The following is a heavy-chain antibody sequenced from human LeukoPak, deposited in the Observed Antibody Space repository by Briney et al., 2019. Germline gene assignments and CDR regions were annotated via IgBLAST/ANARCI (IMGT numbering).Heavy chain of an antibody. CDR3: AKEKELFIYYYYGMDV. D-gene: IGHD1-26*01. V-gene: IGHV3-30*18. J-gene: IGHJ6*02. CDR1: GFTFSSYG. CDR2: ISHDGSNK. Sequence: GGSLRLSCAASGFTFSSYGMHWVRQAPGKGLEWVAVISHDGSNKYYADSVKGRLTISRDNSKNTLYLQMNSLRAEDTAIYYCAKEKELFIYYYYGMDVWGHGTTVTVSS.